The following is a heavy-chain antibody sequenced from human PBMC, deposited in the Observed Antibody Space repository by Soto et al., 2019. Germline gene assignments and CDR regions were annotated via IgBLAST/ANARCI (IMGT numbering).Heavy chain of an antibody. CDR3: ARIPVDTYMINWFDH. J-gene: IGHJ5*02. Sequence: SETLSLTCTVSGGSVSSGDYYWSWIRQPPGKGLEWIGYIYYSGSTNYNPSLKSRVSISLDTSKNQFSLRLTSVTAADTAVYYCARIPVDTYMINWFDHWAQGTLVTVSS. V-gene: IGHV4-61*08. D-gene: IGHD3-16*01. CDR1: GGSVSSGDYY. CDR2: IYYSGST.